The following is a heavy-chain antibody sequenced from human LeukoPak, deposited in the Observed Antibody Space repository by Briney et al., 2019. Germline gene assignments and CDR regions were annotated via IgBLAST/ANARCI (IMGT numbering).Heavy chain of an antibody. CDR1: GFTFSSYA. D-gene: IGHD5-24*01. Sequence: GGSLRLSCAASGFTFSSYAMHWVRQAPGKGLEYVSAISSNGGSTYYANSVKGRFTNSRDNSKNTLYLQMGSLRAEGMAVYYCARALGDGYNRFDYWGQGTLVTVSS. V-gene: IGHV3-64*01. CDR3: ARALGDGYNRFDY. J-gene: IGHJ4*02. CDR2: ISSNGGST.